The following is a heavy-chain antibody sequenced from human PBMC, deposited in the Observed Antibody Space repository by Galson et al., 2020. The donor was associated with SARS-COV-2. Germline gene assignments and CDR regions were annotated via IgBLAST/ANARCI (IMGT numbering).Heavy chain of an antibody. Sequence: GSLRLSCTTSALTFGDFAVSWFRQAPGKGLEWLGFIRHKSLGGSAEYAASVKGRVAMSRDDSKSVAYLQMNRLRVDDTGMYYCARGSPPYFDYWGQGALVSVSS. D-gene: IGHD3-10*01. CDR2: IRHKSLGGSA. CDR3: ARGSPPYFDY. V-gene: IGHV3-49*03. J-gene: IGHJ4*02. CDR1: ALTFGDFA.